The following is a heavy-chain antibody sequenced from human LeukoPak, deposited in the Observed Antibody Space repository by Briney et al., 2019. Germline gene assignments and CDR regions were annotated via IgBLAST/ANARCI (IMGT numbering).Heavy chain of an antibody. CDR2: VKQDVGEK. D-gene: IGHD2-21*02. CDR3: AKMGSRVVTAIVYYFDY. J-gene: IGHJ4*02. V-gene: IGHV3-7*03. Sequence: PGGSLRLSCAASGFTFSSHWMSWVRQAPGKGLEWVASVKQDVGEKYYVDSVKGRFTISRDNSKNTLYLQMNSLRAEDTAVYYCAKMGSRVVTAIVYYFDYWGQGTLVTVSS. CDR1: GFTFSSHW.